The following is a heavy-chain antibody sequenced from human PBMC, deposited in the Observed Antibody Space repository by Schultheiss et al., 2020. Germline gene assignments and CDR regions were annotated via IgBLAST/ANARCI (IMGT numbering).Heavy chain of an antibody. J-gene: IGHJ5*02. Sequence: SQTLSLTCTVSGGSISSGGYYWNWIRQSPGKGLEWIGSIYYSGSTYYNPSLKSRVTISVDTSKNQFSLKLSSVTAADTAVYYCAKMETYNWFDPWGQGTLVTVSS. CDR1: GGSISSGGYY. CDR2: IYYSGST. CDR3: AKMETYNWFDP. V-gene: IGHV4-31*03. D-gene: IGHD5-24*01.